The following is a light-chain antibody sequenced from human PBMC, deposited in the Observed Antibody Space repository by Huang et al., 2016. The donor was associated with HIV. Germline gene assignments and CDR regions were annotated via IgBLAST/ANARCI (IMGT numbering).Light chain of an antibody. Sequence: QLTQSPSSLSASVGDRVTITCRASQDISSYLAWYQQKPGKAPKLLIYAASTLESGVPSRLNGSGSGTEFTLTINNLQPEDFATYYCLQLNSYPGTFGPGTNVDV. CDR2: AAS. V-gene: IGKV1-9*01. CDR3: LQLNSYPGT. CDR1: QDISSY. J-gene: IGKJ3*01.